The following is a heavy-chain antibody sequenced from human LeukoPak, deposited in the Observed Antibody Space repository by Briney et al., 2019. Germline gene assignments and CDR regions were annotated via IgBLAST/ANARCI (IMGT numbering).Heavy chain of an antibody. J-gene: IGHJ6*03. CDR1: GGSIRDFY. V-gene: IGHV4-59*01. CDR2: IYYSGTT. Sequence: SETLSLTCTVSGGSIRDFYWTWIRQPPGKGLALIGYIYYSGTTKYSPSLRGRVSMSVDTSRSQFSLNLTSVTPADTAVYYCARLGDEIAVSGLKYYHYSHTDVWGSGTTVAVSS. D-gene: IGHD6-19*01. CDR3: ARLGDEIAVSGLKYYHYSHTDV.